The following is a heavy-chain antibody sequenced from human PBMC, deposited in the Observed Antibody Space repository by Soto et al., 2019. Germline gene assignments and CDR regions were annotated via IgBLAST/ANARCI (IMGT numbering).Heavy chain of an antibody. CDR3: ARSSIDARTFGGPQYYFDY. Sequence: SGPTLVNPTQTLTLTCTFSGFSLSTSGMCVSWIRQPPGKALECVKVIEWIDDNYSSNSLKTRLTISKDTFKIQVVITMSNVDLVDRATYYCARSSIDARTFGGPQYYFDYWGQGTLVTVSS. D-gene: IGHD3-16*01. CDR1: GFSLSTSGMC. CDR2: IEWIDDN. V-gene: IGHV2-70*01. J-gene: IGHJ4*02.